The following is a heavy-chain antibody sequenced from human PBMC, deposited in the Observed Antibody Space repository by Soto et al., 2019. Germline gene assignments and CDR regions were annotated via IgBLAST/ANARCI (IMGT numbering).Heavy chain of an antibody. CDR3: ARDTVAGDYYGMDV. Sequence: EVQLVESGGGLVKPGGSLRLSCAASGFTFSSYSMNWVRQAPGKGLEWVSSISSSSSYIYYADSVKGRFTISRDNAKNSRYLQMNSLRAEDTAVYYCARDTVAGDYYGMDVWGQGTTVTVSS. J-gene: IGHJ6*02. CDR2: ISSSSSYI. CDR1: GFTFSSYS. V-gene: IGHV3-21*01. D-gene: IGHD6-19*01.